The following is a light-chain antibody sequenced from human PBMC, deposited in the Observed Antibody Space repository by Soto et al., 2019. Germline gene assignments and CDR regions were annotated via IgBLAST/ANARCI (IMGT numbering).Light chain of an antibody. Sequence: QSVLTQPASVSGSPGQSITISCTGTSSDVSAYDSVSWHQQHPGKAPKLLLYEVTNRPSGLSDRFSGSKSGNTASLTISGLQAEDEADYYCSSFTNRNTWVFGGGTKLTVL. CDR3: SSFTNRNTWV. J-gene: IGLJ3*02. CDR2: EVT. V-gene: IGLV2-14*01. CDR1: SSDVSAYDS.